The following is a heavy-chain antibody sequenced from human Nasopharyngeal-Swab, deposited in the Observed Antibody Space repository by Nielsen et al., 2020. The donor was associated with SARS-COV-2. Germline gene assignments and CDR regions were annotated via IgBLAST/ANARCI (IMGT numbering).Heavy chain of an antibody. CDR2: ISGSGGST. V-gene: IGHV3-23*01. Sequence: GESLKISCAASGFTFSSYAMSWVRQAPGKGLEWVSAISGSGGSTYYADSVKGRFTISRDNAKNSLYLQMNSLRAEDTAVYYCAREPGLRFDYWGQGTLVTFSS. D-gene: IGHD4-17*01. CDR3: AREPGLRFDY. J-gene: IGHJ4*02. CDR1: GFTFSSYA.